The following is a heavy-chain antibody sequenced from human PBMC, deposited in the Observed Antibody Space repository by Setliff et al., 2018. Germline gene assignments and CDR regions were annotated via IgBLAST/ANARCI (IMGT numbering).Heavy chain of an antibody. CDR3: ANAEVVVAP. CDR1: GYTFSANA. CDR2: INAANGNT. Sequence: GASVKVSCKASGYTFSANAIHWVRQAPGQRLEWMGWINAANGNTKYSQKFQGRVTITRDTSASTVYMELSSLRYEDTAVYYCANAEVVVAPWGQGTLVTVSS. V-gene: IGHV1-3*01. D-gene: IGHD2-15*01. J-gene: IGHJ4*02.